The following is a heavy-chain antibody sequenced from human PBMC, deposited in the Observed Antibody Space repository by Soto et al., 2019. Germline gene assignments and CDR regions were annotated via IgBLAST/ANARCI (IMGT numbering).Heavy chain of an antibody. CDR3: ARDLGFGSGWYYFDN. D-gene: IGHD6-19*01. J-gene: IGHJ4*02. Sequence: SETLSLTCTVSGGSISGYYWSWIRQPPGKGLEWIGYIYYSGSTNYNPSLKNRVTISVVTSKNQFSLTLSYLTAADTAVYYCARDLGFGSGWYYFDNWGQGTLVTVSS. CDR1: GGSISGYY. CDR2: IYYSGST. V-gene: IGHV4-59*01.